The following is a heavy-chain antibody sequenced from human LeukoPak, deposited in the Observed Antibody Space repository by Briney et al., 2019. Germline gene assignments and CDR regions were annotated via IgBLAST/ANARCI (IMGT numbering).Heavy chain of an antibody. CDR2: IYHSGST. J-gene: IGHJ4*02. CDR3: AKHPEFLPFDY. D-gene: IGHD2/OR15-2a*01. V-gene: IGHV4-38-2*01. CDR1: GYSISSGYY. Sequence: PSETLSLTCAVSGYSISSGYYWGWIRQPPGKGLEWIGSIYHSGSTYYNPSLKSRVTISVDTSKNQFSLKLSSVTAADTAVYYCAKHPEFLPFDYWGQGTLVTVSS.